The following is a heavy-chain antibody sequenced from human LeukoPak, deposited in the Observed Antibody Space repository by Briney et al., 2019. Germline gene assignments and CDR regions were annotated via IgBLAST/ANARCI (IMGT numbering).Heavy chain of an antibody. CDR3: ARGTTDPHEGDY. J-gene: IGHJ4*02. D-gene: IGHD1-1*01. Sequence: ASVKVSCKASGGTFSSYTISWVRQAPGQGLEWMGRIIPILDIANYAQKFQGRVTITADKSMSTAYMELSSLRSEDTAVYYCARGTTDPHEGDYWGQGTLVTVSS. CDR2: IIPILDIA. CDR1: GGTFSSYT. V-gene: IGHV1-69*02.